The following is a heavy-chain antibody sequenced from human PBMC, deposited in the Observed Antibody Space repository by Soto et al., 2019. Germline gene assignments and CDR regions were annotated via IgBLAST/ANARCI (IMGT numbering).Heavy chain of an antibody. V-gene: IGHV3-73*02. CDR1: GFTFSGAA. D-gene: IGHD4-17*01. J-gene: IGHJ4*02. Sequence: EVQLVESGGGLVQPGGSLKLSCAVSGFTFSGAAMHRVRQASGKGLEWVGRIRSKANSYATEYAASVKGRFIISRDDSKTMAYLQMNSLKTEDTAMYYCASLDYGGDTDFDYWGQGTLVTVSS. CDR3: ASLDYGGDTDFDY. CDR2: IRSKANSYAT.